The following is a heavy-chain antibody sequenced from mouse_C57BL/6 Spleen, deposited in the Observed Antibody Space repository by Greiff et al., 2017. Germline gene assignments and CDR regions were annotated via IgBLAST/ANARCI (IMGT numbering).Heavy chain of an antibody. CDR2: ISSGGDYI. Sequence: EVKLVESGEGLVKPGGSLKLSCAASGFTFSSYAMSWVRQTPEKRLEWVAYISSGGDYIYYADTVKGRFTISRDNARNTLYLQMSSLKSEDTAMYDCTRDGNYGYAMDYWGQGTSVTVSS. D-gene: IGHD2-1*01. J-gene: IGHJ4*01. V-gene: IGHV5-9-1*02. CDR1: GFTFSSYA. CDR3: TRDGNYGYAMDY.